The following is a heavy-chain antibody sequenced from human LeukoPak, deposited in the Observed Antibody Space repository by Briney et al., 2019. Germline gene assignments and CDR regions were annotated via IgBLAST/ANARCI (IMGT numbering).Heavy chain of an antibody. CDR1: GGSISSSSYY. V-gene: IGHV4-39*07. CDR3: ARVVSSATSPFDY. Sequence: SETLSLTCTVSGGSISSSSYYWGWIRQPPGKGLEWIGSIYYSGSTYYNPSLKSRVTISVDTSKNQFSLKLSSVTAADTAVYYCARVVSSATSPFDYWGQGTLVTVSS. D-gene: IGHD2-15*01. CDR2: IYYSGST. J-gene: IGHJ4*02.